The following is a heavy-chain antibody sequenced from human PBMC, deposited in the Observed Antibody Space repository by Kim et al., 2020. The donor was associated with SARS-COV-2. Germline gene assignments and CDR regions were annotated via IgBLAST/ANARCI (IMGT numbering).Heavy chain of an antibody. CDR1: GFTFSSYG. CDR2: ISYDGSNK. Sequence: GGSLRLSCAASGFTFSSYGMHWVRQAPGKGLEWVAVISYDGSNKYYADSVKGRFTISRDNSKNTLYLQMNSLRAEDTAVYYCKGTYDAFDIWGQGTMVTV. CDR3: KGTYDAFDI. V-gene: IGHV3-30*03. J-gene: IGHJ3*02.